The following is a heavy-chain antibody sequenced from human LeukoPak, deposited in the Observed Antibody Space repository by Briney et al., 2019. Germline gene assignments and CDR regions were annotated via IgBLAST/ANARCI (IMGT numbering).Heavy chain of an antibody. V-gene: IGHV4-4*07. CDR2: IYPSGST. J-gene: IGHJ4*02. D-gene: IGHD5-12*01. CDR1: GGSTNTYC. CDR3: ARDRSGYSEYYFDY. Sequence: SETLSLTCTVSGGSTNTYCCSWIRQPAEKGLEWIGRIYPSGSTYYNPSLKSRVTISIDKSKNQFSLRLTSVTAADTAVYYCARDRSGYSEYYFDYWGQGSLVTVSS.